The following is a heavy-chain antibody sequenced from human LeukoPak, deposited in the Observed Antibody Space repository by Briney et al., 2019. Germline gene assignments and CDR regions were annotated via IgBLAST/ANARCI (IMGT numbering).Heavy chain of an antibody. CDR1: GFTFSGYW. CDR2: IDNGGSGT. Sequence: GGSLRLSCAASGFTFSGYWMHWVRQVPEKGLVLVSRIDNGGSGTTYADSVKGRFTASRDNAKNSLYLQMNSLRAEDTAVYYCARVGRGSGSYYKTPDYYFDYWGQGTLVTVSS. J-gene: IGHJ4*02. CDR3: ARVGRGSGSYYKTPDYYFDY. V-gene: IGHV3-74*01. D-gene: IGHD3-10*01.